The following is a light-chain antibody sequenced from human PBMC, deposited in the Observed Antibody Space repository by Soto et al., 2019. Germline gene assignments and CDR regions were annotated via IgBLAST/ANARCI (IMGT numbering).Light chain of an antibody. CDR3: QQYNGYRWT. Sequence: DIQMTQSPSTLSASVGDRVTITCRASQSISNWLAWYQQKPGKAPKILIYKTSSLESGVPSRFSGSGSGTELTLTISSLQPDDFATYYCQQYNGYRWTFGQGTKVDIK. J-gene: IGKJ1*01. CDR2: KTS. V-gene: IGKV1-5*03. CDR1: QSISNW.